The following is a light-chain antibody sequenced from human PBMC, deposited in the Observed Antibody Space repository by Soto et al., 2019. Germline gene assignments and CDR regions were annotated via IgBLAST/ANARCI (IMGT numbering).Light chain of an antibody. Sequence: QSAPTQPASVSGSPGQSITISCTGTTDDVGGYNYVSWYQQHPGKAPKLLIYEVNNRPSGVSERFSGSKSANTASLIISGLQAEDEAHYFCSSYTTASVPYVVFAGGTKLTVL. CDR3: SSYTTASVPYVV. CDR2: EVN. V-gene: IGLV2-14*01. J-gene: IGLJ2*01. CDR1: TDDVGGYNY.